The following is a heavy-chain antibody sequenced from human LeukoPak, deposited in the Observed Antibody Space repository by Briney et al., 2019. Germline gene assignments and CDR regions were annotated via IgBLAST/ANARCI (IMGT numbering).Heavy chain of an antibody. CDR2: ISSSSSTI. CDR1: GFTFSTNY. J-gene: IGHJ4*02. V-gene: IGHV3-48*01. CDR3: AGETVLWFGELSFFY. D-gene: IGHD3-10*01. Sequence: GGSLRLSCAASGFTFSTNYMSWVRQAPGKGLEWVSYISSSSSTIYYADSVKGRFTISRDNAKNSLYLQMNSLRAEDTAVYYCAGETVLWFGELSFFYWGQGTLVTVSS.